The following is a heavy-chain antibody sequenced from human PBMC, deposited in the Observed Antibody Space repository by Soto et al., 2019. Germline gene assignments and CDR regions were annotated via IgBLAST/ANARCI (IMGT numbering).Heavy chain of an antibody. CDR1: GGTFSGYV. D-gene: IGHD2-21*01. CDR3: ATRGLGVSSPPSCDI. CDR2: FVPLFGTT. V-gene: IGHV1-69*01. J-gene: IGHJ4*01. Sequence: QLVQSGSEVKKPGSSVKVSCQASGGTFSGYVVTWVRQAPGQGLEWMGEFVPLFGTTNYAQRFSGRITITAEESTSTAYMELRTLRADDTAGYYCATRGLGVSSPPSCDIWGHGALFTVAA.